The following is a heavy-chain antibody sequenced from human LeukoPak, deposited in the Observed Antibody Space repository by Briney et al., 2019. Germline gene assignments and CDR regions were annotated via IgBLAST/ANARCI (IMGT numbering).Heavy chain of an antibody. D-gene: IGHD3-16*01. CDR3: AKGGYDYAEYVDY. Sequence: GGSLRLSCAASGFTFTSYGMHWVRQAPSKGLDWVAVISYDGSKKYYADSVKGRFTISRDNSKNTLDLQMNSLRGEDTAVYYCAKGGYDYAEYVDYWGQGTLVTVSS. CDR1: GFTFTSYG. J-gene: IGHJ4*02. V-gene: IGHV3-30*18. CDR2: ISYDGSKK.